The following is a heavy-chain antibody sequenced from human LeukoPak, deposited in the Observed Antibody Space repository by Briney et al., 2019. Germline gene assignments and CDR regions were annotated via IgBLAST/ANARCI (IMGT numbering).Heavy chain of an antibody. CDR1: GGSISSYY. CDR2: IYTSGST. Sequence: SETLSLTCTVSGGSISSYYWSWIRQPAGKGLEWIGRIYTSGSTNYNPSLKSRVTMSVDTSKNQFSLKLSSVTAADTAVYYCARDSNWNFPAAFDIWGQGTMVTVSS. D-gene: IGHD1-7*01. J-gene: IGHJ3*02. V-gene: IGHV4-4*07. CDR3: ARDSNWNFPAAFDI.